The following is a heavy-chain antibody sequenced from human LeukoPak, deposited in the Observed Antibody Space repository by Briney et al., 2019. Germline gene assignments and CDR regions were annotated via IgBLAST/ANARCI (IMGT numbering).Heavy chain of an antibody. CDR3: ARIQLWDYYFDY. J-gene: IGHJ4*02. Sequence: GGSLRLSCAASGFTVSSNYMSWVRQAPGKGLEWVSVIYSGGSTYYADSVKGRFTISRDNSKNTLYLQMNSLRAEDTAVYYCARIQLWDYYFDYWGQRTLVTVSS. CDR1: GFTVSSNY. CDR2: IYSGGST. D-gene: IGHD5-18*01. V-gene: IGHV3-53*01.